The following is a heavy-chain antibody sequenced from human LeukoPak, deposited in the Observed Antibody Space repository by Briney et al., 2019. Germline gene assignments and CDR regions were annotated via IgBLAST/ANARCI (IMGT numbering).Heavy chain of an antibody. D-gene: IGHD6-19*01. V-gene: IGHV3-30*03. CDR1: GFTFSSYG. J-gene: IGHJ4*02. CDR2: ISHDGTNK. CDR3: ARDSGRLAVAGSGVLDY. Sequence: GRSLRLSCAASGFTFSSYGVHWVRQAPGKGLEWVAIISHDGTNKYYGDSVKGRFTVSRDNSRNTLYLQMNSLRAEDTAVYYCARDSGRLAVAGSGVLDYWGQGTLVTVSS.